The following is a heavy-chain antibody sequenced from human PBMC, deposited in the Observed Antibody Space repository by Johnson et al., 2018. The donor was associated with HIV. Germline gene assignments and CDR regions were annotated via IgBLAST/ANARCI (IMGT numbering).Heavy chain of an antibody. CDR2: ISWNSGYK. CDR3: AIGQSGSYGAFDI. D-gene: IGHD1-26*01. J-gene: IGHJ3*02. Sequence: VQLVEPGGGVVQPGRSPRLSCAASGFTFSSYAMHWVRQAPGKGLEWVSGISWNSGYKDYAASVKGRFTISRDNAKNSLYLQMNSLRGEDTAVYYCAIGQSGSYGAFDIWGQGTMVTVSS. CDR1: GFTFSSYA. V-gene: IGHV3-9*01.